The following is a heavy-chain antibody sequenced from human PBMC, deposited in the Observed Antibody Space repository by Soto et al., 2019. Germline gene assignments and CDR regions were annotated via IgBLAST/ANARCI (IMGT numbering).Heavy chain of an antibody. Sequence: QVQLQESGPGLVKPSQTLSLTCTVSGGSISSGGYYWSWIRQHPGKGLEWIGYIYYSGSTYYNPSLKRRVTISVDTSKNQFSLKLSSVTAADTAVYYCARAGHSNYYYGMDVWGQGTTVTVSS. CDR1: GGSISSGGYY. CDR2: IYYSGST. V-gene: IGHV4-31*03. D-gene: IGHD6-13*01. J-gene: IGHJ6*02. CDR3: ARAGHSNYYYGMDV.